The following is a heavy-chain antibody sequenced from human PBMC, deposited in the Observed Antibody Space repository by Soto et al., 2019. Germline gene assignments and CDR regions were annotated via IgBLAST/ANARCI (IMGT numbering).Heavy chain of an antibody. J-gene: IGHJ1*01. Sequence: EVQLLESGGGLVQPGGSLRLSCAASGFTFSSYAMSWVHQAPGKGLEWVSAISGSGGSTYYADSVKGRFTISRDNSKNTLYLQMNSLRAEDTAVYYCAKDLNYGAHPAEYFQHWGQGTLVTVSS. CDR3: AKDLNYGAHPAEYFQH. D-gene: IGHD4-17*01. CDR2: ISGSGGST. V-gene: IGHV3-23*01. CDR1: GFTFSSYA.